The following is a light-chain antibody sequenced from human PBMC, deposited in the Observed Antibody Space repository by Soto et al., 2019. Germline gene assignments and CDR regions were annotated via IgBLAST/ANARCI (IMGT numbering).Light chain of an antibody. V-gene: IGKV3-11*01. CDR3: QQYGASPIYT. J-gene: IGKJ5*01. Sequence: EIVLTQSPAILSLSPGEGATLSCRASQSVDSYLAWYLHKPGQAPRLLIYDASNRAAGIPARFSGSGSGTDFTLTISRLEPEDFAVYYCQQYGASPIYTFGQGTRMEIK. CDR2: DAS. CDR1: QSVDSY.